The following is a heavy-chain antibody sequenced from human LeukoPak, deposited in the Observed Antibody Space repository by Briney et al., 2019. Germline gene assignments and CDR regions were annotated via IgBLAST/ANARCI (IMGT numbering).Heavy chain of an antibody. CDR2: ISDNGGSA. Sequence: PGGSLRLSCSASGFIFSDYAMHWVRRAPGKGLEYVSGISDNGGSAYYADSVKGRFTISRDKSKNTLSLQMNSLRAEDTAVYYCARDYSVMDIVASYFFDYWGQGTLVTVSS. V-gene: IGHV3-64*04. D-gene: IGHD5-12*01. CDR3: ARDYSVMDIVASYFFDY. J-gene: IGHJ4*02. CDR1: GFIFSDYA.